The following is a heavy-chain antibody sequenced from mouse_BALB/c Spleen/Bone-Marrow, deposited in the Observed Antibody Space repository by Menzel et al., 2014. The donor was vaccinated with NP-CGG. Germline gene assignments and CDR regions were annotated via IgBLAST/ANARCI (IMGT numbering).Heavy chain of an antibody. Sequence: EVQRVESGGGSVKLGGSLKLSCAASGFTFSNYYMSWVRQTPEKRLELVAAINRSGGSTYYPDTVKGRFTISRDDAKNTLDLQMSSLKSEDTALYYCARHGSSYAMDYWGQGTSVTVSS. CDR2: INRSGGST. CDR1: GFTFSNYY. J-gene: IGHJ4*01. CDR3: ARHGSSYAMDY. V-gene: IGHV5-6-2*01. D-gene: IGHD1-1*01.